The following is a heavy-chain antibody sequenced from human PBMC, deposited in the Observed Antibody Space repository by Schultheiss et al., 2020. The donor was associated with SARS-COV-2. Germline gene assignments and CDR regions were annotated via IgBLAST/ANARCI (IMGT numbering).Heavy chain of an antibody. V-gene: IGHV2-5*01. D-gene: IGHD3-16*01. Sequence: TLSLTCTVSGGSISSGDYYWSWIRQPPGKALEWLALIYWNDDKRYSPSLKSRLTITKDTSKNQVVLTMTNMDPVDTATYYCAHNIPPFTFDPWGQGTLVTVSS. J-gene: IGHJ5*02. CDR1: GGSISSGDYY. CDR2: IYWNDDK. CDR3: AHNIPPFTFDP.